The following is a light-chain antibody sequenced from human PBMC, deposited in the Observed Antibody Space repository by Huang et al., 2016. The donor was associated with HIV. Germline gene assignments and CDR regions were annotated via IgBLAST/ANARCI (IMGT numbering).Light chain of an antibody. CDR2: DAS. Sequence: VVMTQSPATLSVSPGERATLSCRTSQSVSRNLAWYQQKSGQAPRLLIYDASTRATGIPARFSGSGSGTDFTLSIRSLQTEDFAVYYCQQYSNWPPWTFGQGTKVEI. CDR3: QQYSNWPPWT. CDR1: QSVSRN. J-gene: IGKJ1*01. V-gene: IGKV3-15*01.